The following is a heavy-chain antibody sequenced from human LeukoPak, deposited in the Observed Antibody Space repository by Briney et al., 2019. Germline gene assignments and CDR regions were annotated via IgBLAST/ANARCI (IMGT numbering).Heavy chain of an antibody. CDR2: INHSGST. D-gene: IGHD2-8*01. CDR3: ARGSEGYCTNGVCQRYMDV. Sequence: SETLSLTCAVYGGSFSGYYGSWIRQPPGKGLEWIGEINHSGSTNYNPSLKSRVTISVDTSKNQFSLKLSSVTAADTAVYYCARGSEGYCTNGVCQRYMDVWGKGTTVTVSS. J-gene: IGHJ6*03. CDR1: GGSFSGYY. V-gene: IGHV4-34*01.